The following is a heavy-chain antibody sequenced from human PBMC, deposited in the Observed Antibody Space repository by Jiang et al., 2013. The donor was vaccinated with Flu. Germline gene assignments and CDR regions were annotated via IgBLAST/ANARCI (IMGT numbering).Heavy chain of an antibody. CDR3: ARDRGEYGDTWYFDL. V-gene: IGHV4-31*03. D-gene: IGHD4-17*01. Sequence: SGPGLVKPSQTLSLTCTVSGGSIRSGGYYWSWIRQYPGKGLEWIGYIYYSGSTYYNPSLKSRVTISADTSKNQFSLKLSSVTAADTAVYSCARDRGEYGDTWYFDLWGRGTLVTVSS. J-gene: IGHJ2*01. CDR2: IYYSGST. CDR1: GGSIRSGGYY.